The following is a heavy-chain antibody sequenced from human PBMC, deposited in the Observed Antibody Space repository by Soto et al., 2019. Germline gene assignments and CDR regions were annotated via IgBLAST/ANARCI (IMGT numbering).Heavy chain of an antibody. D-gene: IGHD6-19*01. Sequence: PGGSLRLCCAASGFTFSSYWMSWVRQAPGKGLEWVANIKQDGSEKYYVDSVKGRFTISRDNAKNSLYLQMNSLRAEDTAVYYCARDFIGSGWYYLAFDIWGQGTMVTVSS. CDR2: IKQDGSEK. CDR3: ARDFIGSGWYYLAFDI. J-gene: IGHJ3*02. V-gene: IGHV3-7*01. CDR1: GFTFSSYW.